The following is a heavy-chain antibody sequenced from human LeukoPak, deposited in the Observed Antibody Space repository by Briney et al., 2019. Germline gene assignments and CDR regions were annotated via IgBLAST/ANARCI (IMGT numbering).Heavy chain of an antibody. Sequence: SETLSLTCTVSGGSISSYYWSWIRQPPGKGLEWIGYIYYSGSTNYNPSLKSRVTISVDTSKNQFSLKLSSVTAADTAVYYCARDRYYYDSSGYRFFDYWGQGTLVTVSS. CDR3: ARDRYYYDSSGYRFFDY. V-gene: IGHV4-59*01. D-gene: IGHD3-22*01. J-gene: IGHJ4*02. CDR1: GGSISSYY. CDR2: IYYSGST.